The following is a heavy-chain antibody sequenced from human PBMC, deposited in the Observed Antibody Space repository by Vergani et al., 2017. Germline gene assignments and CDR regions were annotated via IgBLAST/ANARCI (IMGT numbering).Heavy chain of an antibody. D-gene: IGHD1-7*01. CDR1: GFTFSSYA. CDR2: ISGSGGST. CDR3: AKAASATGTPFNY. J-gene: IGHJ4*02. V-gene: IGHV3-23*01. Sequence: EVQLLESGGGLVQPGGSLRLSCAASGFTFSSYAMSWVRQAPGKGLEWVSDISGSGGSTYYADSVKGRFTISRDKSKNTLYLQMNSLRAEDAAVYYCAKAASATGTPFNYWGQGTLVTVSS.